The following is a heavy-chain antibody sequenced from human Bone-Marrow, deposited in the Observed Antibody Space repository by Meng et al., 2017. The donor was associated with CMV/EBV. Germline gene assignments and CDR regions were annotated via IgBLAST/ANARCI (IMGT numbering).Heavy chain of an antibody. CDR3: ARDQDYGDIPDFDY. Sequence: GGSLRLSCAASGFTFSDYYMSWIRQAPGKGLEWVSSISSSSSYIYYADSVKGRFTISRDNAKNSLYLQMNSLRAEDTAVYYCARDQDYGDIPDFDYWGQGTLVTVSS. V-gene: IGHV3-11*06. CDR1: GFTFSDYY. J-gene: IGHJ4*02. CDR2: ISSSSSYI. D-gene: IGHD4-17*01.